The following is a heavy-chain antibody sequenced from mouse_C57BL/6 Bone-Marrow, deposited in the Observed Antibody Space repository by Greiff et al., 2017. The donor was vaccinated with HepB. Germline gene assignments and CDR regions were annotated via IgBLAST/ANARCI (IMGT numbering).Heavy chain of an antibody. V-gene: IGHV5-12*01. D-gene: IGHD2-2*01. CDR3: ARQGYDGTYWYFDV. J-gene: IGHJ1*03. CDR1: GFTFSDYY. Sequence: EVKVVESGGGLVQPGGSLKLSCAASGFTFSDYYMYWVRQTPEKRLEWVAYISNGGGSTYYPDTVKGRFTISRDNAKNTLYLQMSRLKSEDTAMYYCARQGYDGTYWYFDVWGTGTTVTVSS. CDR2: ISNGGGST.